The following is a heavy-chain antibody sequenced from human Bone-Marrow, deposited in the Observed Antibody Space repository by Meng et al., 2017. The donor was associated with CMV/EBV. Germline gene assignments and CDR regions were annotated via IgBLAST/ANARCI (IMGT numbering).Heavy chain of an antibody. CDR3: ARDIVRWVDSSSWTWYYYGMDV. Sequence: SVKVSCKASGGTFSSYAISWVRQAPGQGLEWMGGIIPIFGTANYAQKFQGRVTITTDESTSTAYMELSSLRSEDTAVYYCARDIVRWVDSSSWTWYYYGMDVWGQGTKVTVS. J-gene: IGHJ6*02. CDR1: GGTFSSYA. V-gene: IGHV1-69*05. CDR2: IIPIFGTA. D-gene: IGHD6-13*01.